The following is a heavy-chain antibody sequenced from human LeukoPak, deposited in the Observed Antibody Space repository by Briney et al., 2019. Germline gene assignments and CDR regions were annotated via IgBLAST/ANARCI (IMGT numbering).Heavy chain of an antibody. D-gene: IGHD3-10*01. CDR2: ISAYNGNT. Sequence: ASVKVSCKASGFTFSSYGISWVRQAPGQGLEWMGWISAYNGNTNYAQKLQGRVTMTTDTSTSTAYMELRSLRSDDTAVYYCARDPGYGSGSYYPRYYYYGMDVWGQGTTVTVSS. CDR3: ARDPGYGSGSYYPRYYYYGMDV. J-gene: IGHJ6*02. V-gene: IGHV1-18*01. CDR1: GFTFSSYG.